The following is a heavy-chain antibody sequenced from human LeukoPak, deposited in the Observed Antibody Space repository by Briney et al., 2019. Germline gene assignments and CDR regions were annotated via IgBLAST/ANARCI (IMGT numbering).Heavy chain of an antibody. CDR2: INNDGTAT. J-gene: IGHJ4*02. CDR3: VRDSNLSFDY. V-gene: IGHV3-74*01. CDR1: GFTVSSNY. D-gene: IGHD1-14*01. Sequence: GGSLRLSCAASGFTVSSNYMSWVRQAPGKGLVWVSHINNDGTATTYADSVKGRFTISRDNAKNTLYLQMNSLRAEDTAVYYCVRDSNLSFDYWGQGALVTVSS.